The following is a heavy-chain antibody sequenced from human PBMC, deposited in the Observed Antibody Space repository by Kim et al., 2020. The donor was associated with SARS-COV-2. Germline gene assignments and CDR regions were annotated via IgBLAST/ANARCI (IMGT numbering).Heavy chain of an antibody. V-gene: IGHV7-4-1*02. Sequence: ASVKVSCKASGYTFTSYAMNWVRQAPGQGLEWMGWINTNTGNPTYAQGFTGRFVFSLDTSVSTAYLQISSLKAEDTAVYYCARGGEGVGPIVVVPAARDYYYGMDVWGQGTTVTVSS. J-gene: IGHJ6*02. CDR2: INTNTGNP. D-gene: IGHD2-2*01. CDR1: GYTFTSYA. CDR3: ARGGEGVGPIVVVPAARDYYYGMDV.